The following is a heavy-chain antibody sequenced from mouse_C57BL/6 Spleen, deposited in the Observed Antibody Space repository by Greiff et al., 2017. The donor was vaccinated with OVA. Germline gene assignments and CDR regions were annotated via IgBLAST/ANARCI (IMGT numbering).Heavy chain of an antibody. CDR1: GYAFRSFW. Sequence: VQLVASGAELVKPGASVKISCKASGYAFRSFWMNWVQQGPGTGLEWIGQIYPGDGDNKHHGEFKGKATLTADKSASTAYMQLSSLTSEDSAVYICARKYYFDYWGQGTTLTVSS. CDR3: ARKYYFDY. J-gene: IGHJ2*01. CDR2: IYPGDGDN. V-gene: IGHV1-80*01.